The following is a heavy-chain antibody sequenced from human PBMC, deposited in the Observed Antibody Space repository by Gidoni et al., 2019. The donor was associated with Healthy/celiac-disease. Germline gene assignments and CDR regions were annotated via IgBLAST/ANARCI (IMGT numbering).Heavy chain of an antibody. CDR2: INAGNGNT. CDR1: GYTFTSYA. J-gene: IGHJ4*02. V-gene: IGHV1-3*01. Sequence: QVQLVQSGAEVKKPGASVKVSCKASGYTFTSYAMHWVRQAPGQRLEWMGWINAGNGNTKYSQKFQGRVTITRDTSASTAYMELSSLRSEDTAVYYCARGSKYYYDSSGYSLRGGFFDYWGQGTLVTVSS. D-gene: IGHD3-22*01. CDR3: ARGSKYYYDSSGYSLRGGFFDY.